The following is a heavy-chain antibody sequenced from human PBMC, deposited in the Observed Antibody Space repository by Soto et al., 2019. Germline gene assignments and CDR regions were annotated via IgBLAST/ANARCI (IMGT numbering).Heavy chain of an antibody. CDR2: IHLAGST. CDR1: GGSFSGYY. Sequence: PSETLSLTCAVYGGSFSGYYWSWIRQPPGKGLEWIGEIHLAGSTKYNPSLKGRVTMSLETSKNQFSLKLTSVTAADTAVYYCARRVVPAALGLWGRGTMVTVYS. CDR3: ARRVVPAALGL. J-gene: IGHJ2*01. V-gene: IGHV4-34*01. D-gene: IGHD2-2*01.